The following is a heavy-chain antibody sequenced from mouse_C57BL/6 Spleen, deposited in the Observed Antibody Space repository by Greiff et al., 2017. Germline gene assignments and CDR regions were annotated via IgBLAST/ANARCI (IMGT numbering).Heavy chain of an antibody. V-gene: IGHV5-9*01. D-gene: IGHD2-4*01. Sequence: EVKVEESGGGLVKPGGSLKLSCAASGFTFSSYTMSWVRQTPEKRLEWVATISGGGGNTYYPDSVKGRFTISRDNAKNTLYLQRSSLRSEDTALYYCARHDYGHYFDYWGQGTTLTVSS. CDR3: ARHDYGHYFDY. J-gene: IGHJ2*01. CDR1: GFTFSSYT. CDR2: ISGGGGNT.